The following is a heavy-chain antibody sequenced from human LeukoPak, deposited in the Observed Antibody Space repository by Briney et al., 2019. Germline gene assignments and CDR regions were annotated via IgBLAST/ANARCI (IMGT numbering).Heavy chain of an antibody. CDR3: ASLYGTYFDY. D-gene: IGHD3-10*01. CDR1: GFTLSSYS. CDR2: IISSSNYI. J-gene: IGHJ4*02. Sequence: GGSLRLSCAASGFTLSSYSMNWVRQAPGKGLEWVSSIISSSNYIYYADSVKGRFTISRDNAKNLLYLQMNSLRAEDAAVYYCASLYGTYFDYWGQGTLVTVSS. V-gene: IGHV3-21*01.